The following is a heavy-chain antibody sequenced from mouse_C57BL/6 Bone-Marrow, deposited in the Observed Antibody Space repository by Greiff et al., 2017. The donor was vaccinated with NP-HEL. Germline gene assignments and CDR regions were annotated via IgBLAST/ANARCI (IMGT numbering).Heavy chain of an antibody. Sequence: EVQGVESGGGLVKPGGSLKLSCAASGFTFSDYGMHWVRQAPEKGLEWVAYISSGSSTIYYADTVKGRFTISRENAKNTLFLQMTSLRSEDTAMYYCARRYRGLYYYAMDYWGQGTSVTVSS. V-gene: IGHV5-17*01. D-gene: IGHD2-12*01. J-gene: IGHJ4*01. CDR1: GFTFSDYG. CDR2: ISSGSSTI. CDR3: ARRYRGLYYYAMDY.